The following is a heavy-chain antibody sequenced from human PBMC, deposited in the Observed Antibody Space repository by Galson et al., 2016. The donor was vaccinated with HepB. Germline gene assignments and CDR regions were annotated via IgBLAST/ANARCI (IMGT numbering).Heavy chain of an antibody. Sequence: SVKVSCKASGYPFENFIITWLRQAPGQGLEWMGWISGYNGYTNYARRLQARVTMTADTSTNPTFMELRSLTSDDTAIYYCARAGQRVAPRDWYFDLWGRGTLVTVSS. CDR2: ISGYNGYT. J-gene: IGHJ2*01. CDR1: GYPFENFI. D-gene: IGHD6-6*01. CDR3: ARAGQRVAPRDWYFDL. V-gene: IGHV1-18*01.